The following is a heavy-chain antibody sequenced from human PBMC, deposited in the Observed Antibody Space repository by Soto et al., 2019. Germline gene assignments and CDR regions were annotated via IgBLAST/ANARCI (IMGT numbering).Heavy chain of an antibody. J-gene: IGHJ3*02. CDR2: IIPIFGTA. Sequence: SVKVSCKASGGTFSSYAISWVRQAPGQGLEWMGGIIPIFGTANYAQKFQGRVTITADESTSTAYMELSSLRSEDTAVYYCARGMVTIFGVAAFDIWGQGTMVTVSS. V-gene: IGHV1-69*13. CDR3: ARGMVTIFGVAAFDI. D-gene: IGHD3-3*01. CDR1: GGTFSSYA.